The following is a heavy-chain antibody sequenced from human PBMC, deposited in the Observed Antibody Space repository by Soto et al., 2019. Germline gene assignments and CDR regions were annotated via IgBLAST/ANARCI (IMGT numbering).Heavy chain of an antibody. V-gene: IGHV4-30-4*01. CDR3: ARDTYSGYDFGL. CDR1: GASVAGGSYY. CDR2: IPSRGRP. J-gene: IGHJ4*02. D-gene: IGHD5-12*01. Sequence: SETLSLTCSVSGASVAGGSYYWSWVRQPPGKGLEWIGYIPSRGRPFYNPSLTSRGTISADTSKNQLSLQLTSVTAADTAVYYCARDTYSGYDFGLWGQGTLGT.